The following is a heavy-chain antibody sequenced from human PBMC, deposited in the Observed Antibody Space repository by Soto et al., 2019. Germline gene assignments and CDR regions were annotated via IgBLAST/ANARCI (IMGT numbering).Heavy chain of an antibody. D-gene: IGHD6-6*01. CDR2: INPNSGGT. V-gene: IGHV1-2*02. J-gene: IGHJ4*02. CDR3: ARAVSSRPPYYFDY. Sequence: VKVSCKASGYTFTGYYMHWVRQAPGQGLEWMGWINPNSGGTNYAQKFQGRVTMTRDTSISTAYMELSRLRSDDTAVYYCARAVSSRPPYYFDYWGQGTLVTVSS. CDR1: GYTFTGYY.